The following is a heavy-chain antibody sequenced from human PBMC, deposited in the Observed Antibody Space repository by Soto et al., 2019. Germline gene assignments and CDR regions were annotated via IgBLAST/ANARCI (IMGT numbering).Heavy chain of an antibody. Sequence: QVQLVESGGGVVQPGRSLRLSCAASGFTFSSYGMHWVRQAPGKGLEWVAVIWYDGSNKYYADSVKGRFTISRDNSKNTLYLQMNSLRAEDTGVYYCARDVLWRGYYYYMDVWGKGTTVTVSS. V-gene: IGHV3-33*01. D-gene: IGHD3-16*01. J-gene: IGHJ6*03. CDR1: GFTFSSYG. CDR3: ARDVLWRGYYYYMDV. CDR2: IWYDGSNK.